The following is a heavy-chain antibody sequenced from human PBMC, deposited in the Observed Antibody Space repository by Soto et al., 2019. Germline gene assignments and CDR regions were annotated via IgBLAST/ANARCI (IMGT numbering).Heavy chain of an antibody. J-gene: IGHJ5*02. CDR1: GGSISNYY. CDR2: NYYSGST. V-gene: IGHV4-59*08. Sequence: SETLSLTCTVSGGSISNYYWSWIRQPPGKELERIGYNYYSGSTNYNPSLKSRVTISVDTSKNQFSLKLTSVTAADAALYYCARDFFDSSDYTTNWFDPWGQGTLVTVSS. D-gene: IGHD3-22*01. CDR3: ARDFFDSSDYTTNWFDP.